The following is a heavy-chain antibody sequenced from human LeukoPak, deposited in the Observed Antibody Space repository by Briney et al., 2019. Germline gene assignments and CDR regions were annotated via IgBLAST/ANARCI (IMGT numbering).Heavy chain of an antibody. D-gene: IGHD3-9*01. V-gene: IGHV3-30*04. Sequence: QPGRSLRLSCAASGFTFSSYAMHWVRQAPGKGLEWVAVISYDGSNKYYADSVKGRFTISRDNSKNTLYLQMNSLRAEDTAVYYCAREGSPRYFGWLLDTNKGFDYWGQGTLVTVSS. CDR3: AREGSPRYFGWLLDTNKGFDY. J-gene: IGHJ4*02. CDR1: GFTFSSYA. CDR2: ISYDGSNK.